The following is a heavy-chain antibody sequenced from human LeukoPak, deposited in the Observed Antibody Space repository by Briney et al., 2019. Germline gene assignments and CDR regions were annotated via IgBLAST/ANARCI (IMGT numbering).Heavy chain of an antibody. CDR2: IKNDGSEN. CDR1: GHIFGTHW. D-gene: IGHD5-24*01. V-gene: IGHV3-7*01. Sequence: GGSLRLFCAASGHIFGTHWMIGVRGARGEGLECVVIIKNDGSENYHVDSVKGRFTISRDNAKYSLYLQMNSLRTEDTAVYYCGTGWAVDFWGQGTLVTVSS. J-gene: IGHJ4*02. CDR3: GTGWAVDF.